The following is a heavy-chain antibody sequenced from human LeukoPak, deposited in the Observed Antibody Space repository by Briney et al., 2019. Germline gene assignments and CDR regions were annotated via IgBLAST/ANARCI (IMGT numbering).Heavy chain of an antibody. J-gene: IGHJ4*02. CDR3: ARYDGDDNNFDY. D-gene: IGHD4-17*01. CDR2: IYYSGST. CDR1: GGPLTGYY. V-gene: IGHV4-59*01. Sequence: KPSENLSLTCTVSGGPLTGYYWSWIRQPPGKGLEWIGYIYYSGSTNYNPSLRSRVTVSVDKSRDQFSLKVNSVTAMDTAVYYCARYDGDDNNFDYWGQGTLVTVSS.